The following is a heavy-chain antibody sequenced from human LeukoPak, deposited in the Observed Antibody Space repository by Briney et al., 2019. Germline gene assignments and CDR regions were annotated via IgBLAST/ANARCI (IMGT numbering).Heavy chain of an antibody. CDR3: ARVLVSGYYGSGSYYNALPRCYFDY. CDR2: ISSSSSYT. D-gene: IGHD3-10*01. J-gene: IGHJ4*02. CDR1: GFTFCDYY. V-gene: IGHV3-11*05. Sequence: GGSLRLSCAASGFTFCDYYMSWIRQAPGKGLEWVSYISSSSSYTNYADSVKGRFTISRDNAKNSLYLQMNSLRAEDTAVYYCARVLVSGYYGSGSYYNALPRCYFDYWGQGTLVTVSS.